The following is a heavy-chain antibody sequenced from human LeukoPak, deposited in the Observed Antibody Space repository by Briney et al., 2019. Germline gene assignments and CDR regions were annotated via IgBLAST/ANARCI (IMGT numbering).Heavy chain of an antibody. J-gene: IGHJ6*03. Sequence: SETLSLTCTVSGGSISSSSYYWGWIRQPPGKGLEWIGSIYYSGSTYYNPSLKSRVTISVDTSKNQFSLKLSSVTAADTAVYYCARHFSFYYYYYYMDVWGKGTTVTISS. V-gene: IGHV4-39*01. D-gene: IGHD2/OR15-2a*01. CDR1: GGSISSSSYY. CDR3: ARHFSFYYYYYYMDV. CDR2: IYYSGST.